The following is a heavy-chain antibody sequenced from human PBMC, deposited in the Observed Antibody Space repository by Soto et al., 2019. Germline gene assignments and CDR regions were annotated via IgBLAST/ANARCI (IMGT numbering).Heavy chain of an antibody. CDR2: ISGSGGST. D-gene: IGHD5-18*01. J-gene: IGHJ5*02. CDR3: AKGGSYGISNWFDP. Sequence: GGSLRLSCAASGFTFSSYPMRWVRQAPGKGLEWVSAISGSGGSTYYADSVQGRFTISRDNSKNTLYLQMNSLRAEDTAVYYCAKGGSYGISNWFDPWGQGTMVTVSS. CDR1: GFTFSSYP. V-gene: IGHV3-23*01.